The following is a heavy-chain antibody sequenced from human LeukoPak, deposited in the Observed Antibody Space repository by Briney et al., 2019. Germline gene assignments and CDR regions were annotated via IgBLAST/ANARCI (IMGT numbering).Heavy chain of an antibody. CDR3: ARGTFHSSDD. J-gene: IGHJ4*02. CDR2: IYYSGST. D-gene: IGHD3-22*01. V-gene: IGHV4-59*12. Sequence: SETLSLTCAVYAGSFSGYYWTWIRQPPGKGLEWIGYIYYSGSTNYNPSLKSRVTISVDTSKNQFSLKLSSVTAADTAVYYCARGTFHSSDDWGQGTLVTVSS. CDR1: AGSFSGYY.